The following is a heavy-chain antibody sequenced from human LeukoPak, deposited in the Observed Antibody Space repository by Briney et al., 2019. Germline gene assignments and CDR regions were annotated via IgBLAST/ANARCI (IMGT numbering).Heavy chain of an antibody. CDR2: INPTSANT. V-gene: IGHV1-46*01. D-gene: IGHD6-13*01. Sequence: ASVKVSCKASGYIFTPYYMHWVRQAPGQGLEWMGIINPTSANTRYAQKFQGRVTMTRDTSTSTVYMELSSLTSEDTAVYYCARDQRGGRISWYSHFDFWGQGTLVTVSS. CDR1: GYIFTPYY. CDR3: ARDQRGGRISWYSHFDF. J-gene: IGHJ4*02.